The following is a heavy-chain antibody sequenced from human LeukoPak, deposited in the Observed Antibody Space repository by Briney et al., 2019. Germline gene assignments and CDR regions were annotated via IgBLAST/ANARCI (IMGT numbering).Heavy chain of an antibody. CDR1: VYTFTGYY. V-gene: IGHV1-2*02. Sequence: SVKVSCKASVYTFTGYYMHWVRQAPGQGLEWMGWINPNSGGTNYAQKFQGRATMTRDTSISTAYMELSRLRSDDTAVYYCASNPNYDILTGWVYWGQGTLVTVSS. CDR2: INPNSGGT. CDR3: ASNPNYDILTGWVY. J-gene: IGHJ4*02. D-gene: IGHD3-9*01.